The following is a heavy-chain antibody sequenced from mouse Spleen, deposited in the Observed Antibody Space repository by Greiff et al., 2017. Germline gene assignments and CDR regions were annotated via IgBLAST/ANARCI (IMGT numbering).Heavy chain of an antibody. D-gene: IGHD1-1*01. CDR1: GYSFTGYY. CDR2: INPSTGGT. V-gene: IGHV1-42*01. J-gene: IGHJ1*03. Sequence: VQLQQSGPELVKPGASVKISCKASGYSFTGYYMNWVKQSPEKSLEWIGEINPSTGGTTYNQKFKAKATLTVDKSSSTAYMQLKSLTSEDSAVYYCARNQSSYYYGSYWYFDVWGTGTTVTVSS. CDR3: ARNQSSYYYGSYWYFDV.